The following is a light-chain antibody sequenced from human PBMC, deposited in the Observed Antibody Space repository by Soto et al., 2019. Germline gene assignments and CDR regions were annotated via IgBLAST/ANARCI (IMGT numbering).Light chain of an antibody. CDR2: DVN. CDR3: SSYTSIITVV. J-gene: IGLJ2*01. Sequence: QSVLTQPASVSGSPGQSITISCTGTSSDVGGYNYVSWYQHHPGKAPKLLIYDVNNRPSGVSDRFSGSKSGNTASLTISGLQTEDEAYYYCSSYTSIITVVFGGGTKLTVL. V-gene: IGLV2-14*01. CDR1: SSDVGGYNY.